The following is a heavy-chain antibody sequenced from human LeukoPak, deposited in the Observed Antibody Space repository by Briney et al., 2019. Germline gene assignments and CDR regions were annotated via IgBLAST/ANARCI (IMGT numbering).Heavy chain of an antibody. CDR2: ISSSGSTI. Sequence: PGGSLRLSCAASGFTFSSYDMNWLRQAPGKGLELVSYISSSGSTIYYADSVKGRFTISRDNAKNSLYLQMNSLRAEGTAVYYCARDYDFWSGFDYWGQGTLVTVSS. D-gene: IGHD3-3*01. J-gene: IGHJ4*02. V-gene: IGHV3-48*03. CDR1: GFTFSSYD. CDR3: ARDYDFWSGFDY.